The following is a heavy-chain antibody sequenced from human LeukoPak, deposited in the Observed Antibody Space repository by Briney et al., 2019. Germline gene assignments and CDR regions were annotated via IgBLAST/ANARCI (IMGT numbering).Heavy chain of an antibody. Sequence: GGSLRLSCAASGLTFTNYWMSWVRQAPGKGLEWVANIKQDGSEKHYVDSVKGRFTISRDNAKNSLYLQMNSLRDEDTAVYYCARESGTSWVVVGAFDIWGQGTMVTVSS. V-gene: IGHV3-7*01. J-gene: IGHJ3*02. CDR1: GLTFTNYW. D-gene: IGHD2-15*01. CDR2: IKQDGSEK. CDR3: ARESGTSWVVVGAFDI.